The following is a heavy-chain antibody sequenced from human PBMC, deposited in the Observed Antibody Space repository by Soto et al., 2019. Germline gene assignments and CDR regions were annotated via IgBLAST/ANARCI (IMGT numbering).Heavy chain of an antibody. CDR3: AIDYSSGSGLDY. D-gene: IGHD6-25*01. V-gene: IGHV3-30-3*01. CDR1: GFPFSAEA. Sequence: QVQLVESGGGVVQPGNSLRLSCAGSGFPFSAEAMHWVRQAPGKGLEWVADISYDGNNKNHADSVKGRFTVSRDNSKNTLYLQHYSLRPEDTADYYCAIDYSSGSGLDYWGQGSLVPVS. CDR2: ISYDGNNK. J-gene: IGHJ4*02.